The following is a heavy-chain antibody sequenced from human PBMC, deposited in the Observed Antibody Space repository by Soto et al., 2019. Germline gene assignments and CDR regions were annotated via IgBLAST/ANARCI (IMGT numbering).Heavy chain of an antibody. D-gene: IGHD4-17*01. Sequence: GGSLRLSCAASGFTFSSYGMHWVRQAPGKGLEWVAVIWYDGSNKYYADSVKGRFTISRDNSKNTLYLQMNSLRAEDTAVYYCAGESREKRDDYGVLYYYGMDVWGQGTTVTVSS. CDR1: GFTFSSYG. CDR3: AGESREKRDDYGVLYYYGMDV. CDR2: IWYDGSNK. J-gene: IGHJ6*02. V-gene: IGHV3-33*01.